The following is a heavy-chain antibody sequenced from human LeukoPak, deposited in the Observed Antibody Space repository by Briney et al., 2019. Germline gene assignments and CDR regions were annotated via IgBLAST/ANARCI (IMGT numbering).Heavy chain of an antibody. J-gene: IGHJ6*02. V-gene: IGHV4-59*01. D-gene: IGHD3-3*01. CDR1: GGSISSYY. CDR3: ARDRGDSWSGDYGMDV. CDR2: NYYSGST. Sequence: PSETLSLTCTVSGGSISSYYWSWIRQPPGKGLEWIGYNYYSGSTNYNPSLKSRVTISVDTSKNQFSLKLSSVTAADTAVYYCARDRGDSWSGDYGMDVWGQGTTVTVSS.